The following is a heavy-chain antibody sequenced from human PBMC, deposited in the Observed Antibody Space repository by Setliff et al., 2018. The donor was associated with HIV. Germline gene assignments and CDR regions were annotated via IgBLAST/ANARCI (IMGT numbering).Heavy chain of an antibody. CDR1: GFTFSSYA. V-gene: IGHV3-30-3*01. Sequence: HPGGSLRLSCAANGFTFSSYAMHWVRQAPGKGLEWVAGISFDGTDKYYADSVKGRFTISRDNSKNTLYLQMNSLSDEDTAVYYRAKGGSSWAWVQHWGQGTLVTVSS. CDR3: AKGGSSWAWVQH. CDR2: ISFDGTDK. J-gene: IGHJ1*01. D-gene: IGHD6-13*01.